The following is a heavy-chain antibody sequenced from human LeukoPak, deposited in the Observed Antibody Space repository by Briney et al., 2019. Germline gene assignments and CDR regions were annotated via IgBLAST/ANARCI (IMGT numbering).Heavy chain of an antibody. Sequence: ASVKVSFKASGGTFSSYAISWVRQAPGQGLEWMVGIIPIFGTANYAQKFQGRVTITADESTSTAYMELSSLRSEDTAVYYCARLSYSSTSNYYYYYYMDVWGKGTTVTVSS. J-gene: IGHJ6*03. CDR2: IIPIFGTA. CDR1: GGTFSSYA. CDR3: ARLSYSSTSNYYYYYYMDV. D-gene: IGHD6-6*01. V-gene: IGHV1-69*13.